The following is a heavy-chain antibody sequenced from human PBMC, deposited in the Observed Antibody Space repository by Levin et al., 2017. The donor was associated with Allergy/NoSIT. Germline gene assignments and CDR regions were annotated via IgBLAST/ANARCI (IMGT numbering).Heavy chain of an antibody. D-gene: IGHD5-18*01. CDR3: AKQQWESPEYSYGLSDY. V-gene: IGHV3-23*01. Sequence: GGSLRLSCAASGFTFSSYAMSWVRQAPGKGLEWVSAISGSGGSTYYADSVKGRFTISRDNSKNTLYLQMNSLRAEDTAVYYCAKQQWESPEYSYGLSDYWGQGTLVTVSS. CDR1: GFTFSSYA. CDR2: ISGSGGST. J-gene: IGHJ4*02.